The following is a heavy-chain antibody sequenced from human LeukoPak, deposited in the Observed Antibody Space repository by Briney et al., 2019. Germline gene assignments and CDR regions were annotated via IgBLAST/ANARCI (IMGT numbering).Heavy chain of an antibody. CDR3: TREVSTVTFDY. CDR1: GGSISPHY. D-gene: IGHD4-17*01. J-gene: IGHJ4*02. V-gene: IGHV4-59*11. CDR2: IYYNGLT. Sequence: SETLSLTCTVSGGSISPHYWTWIRQTPGKGLEGIGYIYYNGLTNYNASLRSRVTISVDTAKNQVSLKLTSVTAADTAVYYCTREVSTVTFDYWGQGTLVTVSS.